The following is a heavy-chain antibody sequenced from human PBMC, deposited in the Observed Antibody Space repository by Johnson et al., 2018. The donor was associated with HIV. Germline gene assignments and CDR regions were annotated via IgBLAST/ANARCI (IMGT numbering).Heavy chain of an antibody. CDR1: GFIFEDSG. D-gene: IGHD6-13*01. Sequence: VQLVESGGGVVRPGGSLRLSCAASGFIFEDSGMSWVRQLPGKGLELVSGVNLNGGTTGYADSVKGRLTISRDNAKSTLYLQMNSLRAEDTALYYCARGPGYGSSWYVNTDAFDIWGQGTLVTVSS. V-gene: IGHV3-20*04. J-gene: IGHJ3*02. CDR3: ARGPGYGSSWYVNTDAFDI. CDR2: VNLNGGTT.